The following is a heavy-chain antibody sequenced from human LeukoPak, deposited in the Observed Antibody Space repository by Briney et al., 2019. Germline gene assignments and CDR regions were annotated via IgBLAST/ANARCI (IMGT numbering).Heavy chain of an antibody. Sequence: PGGSLRLSCAASGFTVSSNYMSWVSQAPGKGLEWVSVIYSGGSTYYADSVKGRFTISRDNSKITLYLQMNSLRAEDTAVYYCAKEGGNSYWDYYFDYWGQGTLVTVSS. CDR3: AKEGGNSYWDYYFDY. CDR1: GFTVSSNY. D-gene: IGHD4-23*01. V-gene: IGHV3-53*01. J-gene: IGHJ4*02. CDR2: IYSGGST.